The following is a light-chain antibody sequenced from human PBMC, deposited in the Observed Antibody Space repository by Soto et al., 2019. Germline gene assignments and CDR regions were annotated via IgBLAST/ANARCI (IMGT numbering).Light chain of an antibody. Sequence: EIVLTQSPATLSLSPGERATLSCRASQSVSSYLAWYQQKAGQAPRPLIYDASNRAPGIPARFSASGTGTDFTLTISDVQPEDFAVYYCHQRQSWPRTFGQGTKVDIK. CDR3: HQRQSWPRT. CDR2: DAS. V-gene: IGKV3-11*01. CDR1: QSVSSY. J-gene: IGKJ1*01.